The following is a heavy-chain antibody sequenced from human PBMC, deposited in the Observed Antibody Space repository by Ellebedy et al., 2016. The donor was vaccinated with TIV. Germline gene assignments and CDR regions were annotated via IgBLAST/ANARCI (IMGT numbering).Heavy chain of an antibody. CDR1: GGSISSYY. CDR2: IYYSGST. V-gene: IGHV4-59*01. D-gene: IGHD5-18*01. Sequence: MPGGSLRLSCTVSGGSISSYYWSWIRQPPGKGLEWIGYIYYSGSTNYNPSLKSRVTISVDTSKNQFSLKLSSVTAADTAVYYCARVKGYSYGPFDYWGQGTLVTVSS. J-gene: IGHJ4*02. CDR3: ARVKGYSYGPFDY.